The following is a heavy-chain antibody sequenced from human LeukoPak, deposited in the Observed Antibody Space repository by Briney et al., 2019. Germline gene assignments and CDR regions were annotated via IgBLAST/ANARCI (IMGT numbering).Heavy chain of an antibody. V-gene: IGHV3-21*01. CDR2: ISSSSSYI. CDR3: ASKKPRTWFDP. CDR1: GFTFSSYS. Sequence: GSLRLSCAASGFTFSSYSMNWVRQAPGKGLEWVSSISSSSSYIYYAASVKRPFTISTDNAKNSLYLQMNSLTAEDTAVYYCASKKPRTWFDPWGQGTLVTVSS. J-gene: IGHJ5*02.